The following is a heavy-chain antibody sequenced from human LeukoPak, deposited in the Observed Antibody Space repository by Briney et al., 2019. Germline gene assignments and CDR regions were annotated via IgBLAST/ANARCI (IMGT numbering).Heavy chain of an antibody. CDR3: ARVRGSYHFDY. CDR2: ITSSSSAI. Sequence: GGSLRLSCAASGFTFSGYNMIWVRQAPGKGLEWVSYITSSSSAIYYADSVKGRFTISRDNAKNSLYLQMNSLRAADTAVYHCARVRGSYHFDYWGQGTLVTVSS. D-gene: IGHD1-26*01. V-gene: IGHV3-48*01. CDR1: GFTFSGYN. J-gene: IGHJ4*02.